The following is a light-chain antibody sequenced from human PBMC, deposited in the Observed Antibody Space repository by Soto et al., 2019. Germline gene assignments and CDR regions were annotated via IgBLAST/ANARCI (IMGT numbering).Light chain of an antibody. CDR2: AAS. Sequence: DIQMTQSPSSLSASVGDTVTITCRASQGISNYLAWYQQKPGQVPNLLIYAASTLQSGVPSRFSGSGSGTDFNITISSLRPEDVATYYCQKYNNAPRTFGQGTKVEI. J-gene: IGKJ1*01. V-gene: IGKV1-27*01. CDR3: QKYNNAPRT. CDR1: QGISNY.